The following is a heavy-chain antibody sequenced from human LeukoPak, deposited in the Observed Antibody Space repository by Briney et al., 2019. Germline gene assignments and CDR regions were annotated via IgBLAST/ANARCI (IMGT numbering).Heavy chain of an antibody. CDR1: GFTFSSYE. V-gene: IGHV3-21*01. CDR3: ARDRGIAAAGTGPNWFDP. Sequence: GGSLRLSCAASGFTFSSYEVNWVRQAPGKGLEWVSSISSSSSYIYYADSVKGRFTISRDNAKNSLYLQMNSLRAEDTAVYYCARDRGIAAAGTGPNWFDPWGQGTLVTVSS. CDR2: ISSSSSYI. D-gene: IGHD6-13*01. J-gene: IGHJ5*02.